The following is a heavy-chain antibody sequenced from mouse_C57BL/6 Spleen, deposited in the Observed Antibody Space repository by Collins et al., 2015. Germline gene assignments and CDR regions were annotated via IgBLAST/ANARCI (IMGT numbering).Heavy chain of an antibody. CDR3: ARTDYDGRDFDY. CDR1: GYSFTGYY. V-gene: IGHV1-42*01. CDR2: INPSTGGT. D-gene: IGHD2-4*01. J-gene: IGHJ2*01. Sequence: EVQLQQSGPELVKPGASVKISCKASGYSFTGYYMNWVKQSPEKSLEWIGEINPSTGGTTYNQKFKAKATLTVDKSSSTAYMQLKSLTSEDSAVYYCARTDYDGRDFDYWGQGTTLTVSS.